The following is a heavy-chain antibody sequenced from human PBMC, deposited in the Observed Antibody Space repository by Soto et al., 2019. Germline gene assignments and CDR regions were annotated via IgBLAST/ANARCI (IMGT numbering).Heavy chain of an antibody. D-gene: IGHD3-3*01. CDR3: ARGFLEWLLNDYYMDV. V-gene: IGHV1-2*04. Sequence: GASVKVSCKASGYTFTGYYMHWVRQAPGQGLEWMGGINPNSGGTNYAQKFQGWVTMARDTSISTAYMELSRLRSDDTAVYYCARGFLEWLLNDYYMDVWGKGTTVNVSS. J-gene: IGHJ6*03. CDR2: INPNSGGT. CDR1: GYTFTGYY.